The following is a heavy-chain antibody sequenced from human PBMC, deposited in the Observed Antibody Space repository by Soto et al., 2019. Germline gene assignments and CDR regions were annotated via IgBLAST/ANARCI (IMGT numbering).Heavy chain of an antibody. Sequence: GGSLRLSCAASGFTFSSYAMSWVRQAPGKGLEWVSAINGSGGSTYYTDSVKGRFTISRDNSKNTLYLQMNSLRAEDTAVYYCAKGGVGAKQTVFDYWGQGTLVTVSS. D-gene: IGHD1-26*01. CDR3: AKGGVGAKQTVFDY. CDR1: GFTFSSYA. J-gene: IGHJ4*02. CDR2: INGSGGST. V-gene: IGHV3-23*01.